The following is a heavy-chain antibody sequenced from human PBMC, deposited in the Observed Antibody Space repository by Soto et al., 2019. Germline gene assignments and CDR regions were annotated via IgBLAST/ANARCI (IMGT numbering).Heavy chain of an antibody. J-gene: IGHJ4*02. V-gene: IGHV4-30-2*01. D-gene: IGHD5-12*01. CDR3: AAGGGLPRYY. CDR2: IYHSGST. CDR1: GGSISSGGYS. Sequence: QLQLQESGSGLVKPSQTLSLTCAVSGGSISSGGYSWSWIRQPPGKGLEWIGYIYHSGSTYYNPSFKSRVTISVDRSKNQFSLKLSSVPAAHTAVYYCAAGGGLPRYYWGQGTLVTVSS.